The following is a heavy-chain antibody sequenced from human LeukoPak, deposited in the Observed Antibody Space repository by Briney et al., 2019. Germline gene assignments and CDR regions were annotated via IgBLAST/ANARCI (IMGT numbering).Heavy chain of an antibody. Sequence: VASVKVSCKASGGTSSSYAISWVRQAPGQGLEWMGGIIPIFGTANYAQKFQGRVTITADESTSTAYMELSSLRSEDTAVYYCARDSGSYPSYFDYWGQGTLVTVSS. J-gene: IGHJ4*02. CDR1: GGTSSSYA. CDR2: IIPIFGTA. V-gene: IGHV1-69*01. D-gene: IGHD1-26*01. CDR3: ARDSGSYPSYFDY.